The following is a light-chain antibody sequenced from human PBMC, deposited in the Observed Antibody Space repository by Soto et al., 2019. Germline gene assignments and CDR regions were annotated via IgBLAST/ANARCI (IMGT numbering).Light chain of an antibody. CDR3: QQYNSYSLFT. V-gene: IGKV1-5*01. CDR2: DAS. CDR1: QSISSW. Sequence: DIQMTQSPSTLSASVGDRVTITCRASQSISSWLAWYQQKAGKAPKLLIYDASSLESGVTSRFSGSGSGTEFTLTISSLQPDDFATYYCQQYNSYSLFTFGQGTKLEIK. J-gene: IGKJ2*01.